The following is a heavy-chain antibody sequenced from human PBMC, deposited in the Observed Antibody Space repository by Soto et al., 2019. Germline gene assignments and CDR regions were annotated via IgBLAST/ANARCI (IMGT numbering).Heavy chain of an antibody. V-gene: IGHV3-30-3*01. CDR2: ISYDGSNK. J-gene: IGHJ6*02. Sequence: GGSLRLSCAASGFTFSSYAMHWVRQAPGKGLEWVAVISYDGSNKYYADSVKGRFTISRDNSKNTLYLQMNSLRAEDTAVYYCAIDRTELRYFDFYYYYGMDVWGQGTTVTVSS. CDR3: AIDRTELRYFDFYYYYGMDV. D-gene: IGHD3-9*01. CDR1: GFTFSSYA.